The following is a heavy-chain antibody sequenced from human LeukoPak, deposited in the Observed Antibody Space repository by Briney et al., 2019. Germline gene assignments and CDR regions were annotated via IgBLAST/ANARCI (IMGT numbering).Heavy chain of an antibody. V-gene: IGHV4-4*07. CDR2: IYSSGST. CDR3: ARDRGFSSGHGGWFDP. J-gene: IGHJ5*02. Sequence: SETLSLTCTVFGGSISNNYWTWIRQPAGKGLEYIGRIYSSGSTHYNPPLKSRVTMSVDTSKNHFSLKPTSVTVADPALYYCARDRGFSSGHGGWFDPWGQGTLVTVSS. CDR1: GGSISNNY. D-gene: IGHD6-19*01.